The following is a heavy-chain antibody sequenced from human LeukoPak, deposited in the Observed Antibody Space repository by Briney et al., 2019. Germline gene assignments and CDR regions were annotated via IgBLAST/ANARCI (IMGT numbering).Heavy chain of an antibody. J-gene: IGHJ6*03. V-gene: IGHV1-24*01. CDR1: GYTLTELS. Sequence: GASVKVSCKVSGYTLTELSMHWVRQAPGKGLEWMGGFDPEDGETIYAQKFQGRVTMTEDTSTDTAYMELSSLRSEDTAVYYCATFMTTVTVKGSDYMDVWGKGTTVTVSS. CDR2: FDPEDGET. CDR3: ATFMTTVTVKGSDYMDV. D-gene: IGHD4-11*01.